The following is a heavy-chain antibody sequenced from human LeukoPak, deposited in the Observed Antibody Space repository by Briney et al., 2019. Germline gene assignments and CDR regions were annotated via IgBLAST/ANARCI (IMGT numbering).Heavy chain of an antibody. CDR3: AREFDP. Sequence: SETLPLTCTVSGGSISSGSYYWRWIRQPAGKGLEWIARIYTSGSTNYNPSLKSRVTISVDTSKNQFSLKLSSVTAADTAVYYCAREFDPWGQGTLVTVSS. J-gene: IGHJ5*02. CDR1: GGSISSGSYY. V-gene: IGHV4-61*02. CDR2: IYTSGST.